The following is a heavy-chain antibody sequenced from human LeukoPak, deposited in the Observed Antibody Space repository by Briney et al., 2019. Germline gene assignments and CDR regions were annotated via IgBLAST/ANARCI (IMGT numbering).Heavy chain of an antibody. CDR2: IKKDGSEK. Sequence: GGSLRLSCAASGFTFSSYWMSWVRQAPGKGLEWVANIKKDGSEKYYVDSVKGRFTISRDNAKTSLYLQMNSLRAEDTAVYYCAREQTGYDYGAKNDYWGQGTLVTVSS. D-gene: IGHD5-12*01. J-gene: IGHJ4*02. CDR1: GFTFSSYW. V-gene: IGHV3-7*01. CDR3: AREQTGYDYGAKNDY.